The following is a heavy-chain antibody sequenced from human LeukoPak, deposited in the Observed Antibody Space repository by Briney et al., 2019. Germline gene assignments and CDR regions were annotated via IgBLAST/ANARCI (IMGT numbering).Heavy chain of an antibody. V-gene: IGHV4-59*01. D-gene: IGHD3-22*01. Sequence: PSETLSLTCTVSGGPISSYYWSWIRQPPGKGLEWIGYIYYSGSTNYNPSLKSRVTISVDTSKNQFSLKLSSVTAADTAVYYCAGYYDSSGYSDIEYFQHWGQGTLVTVSS. J-gene: IGHJ1*01. CDR2: IYYSGST. CDR1: GGPISSYY. CDR3: AGYYDSSGYSDIEYFQH.